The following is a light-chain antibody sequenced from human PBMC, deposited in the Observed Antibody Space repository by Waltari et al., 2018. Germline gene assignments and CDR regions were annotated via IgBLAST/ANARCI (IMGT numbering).Light chain of an antibody. CDR3: HSTHSNYWV. V-gene: IGLV3-25*03. J-gene: IGLJ3*02. CDR1: ELPKQY. Sequence: SSELTQPPSVSVSPGQTAKSTCSGDELPKQYAYWYQQRPGQAPVLVIYKDTERPSGIPERISGSSSGTTVTLTISGVQAEDEADYYCHSTHSNYWVFGGGTKLTVL. CDR2: KDT.